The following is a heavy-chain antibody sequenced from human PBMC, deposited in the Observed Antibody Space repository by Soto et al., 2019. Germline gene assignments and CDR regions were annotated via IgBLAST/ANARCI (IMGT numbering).Heavy chain of an antibody. D-gene: IGHD2-2*01. J-gene: IGHJ4*02. V-gene: IGHV4-59*01. Sequence: QVQLQESGPGLVKPSETLSLTCTVSGGSISSYYWSWIRQPPGKGLVWIGYIYYSGSTNYKPSLKSRVTRSLDTSNNQFSLKLSSMTAADTAGYYCAAQRYFGTSASDYWGQGTLVTVSS. CDR3: AAQRYFGTSASDY. CDR2: IYYSGST. CDR1: GGSISSYY.